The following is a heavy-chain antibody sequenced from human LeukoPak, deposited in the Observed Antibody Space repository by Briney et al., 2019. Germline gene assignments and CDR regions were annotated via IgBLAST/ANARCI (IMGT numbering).Heavy chain of an antibody. Sequence: PGGFLRLSCAASGFTFNTYWMHWVRQAPGKGLVWVSHIDPDGSQTNYADSVTGRFTISRDNAKNTLYLQMNSLRAEDTAVYYCARDPVRRDSYWGQGTLVTVSS. J-gene: IGHJ4*02. CDR2: IDPDGSQT. D-gene: IGHD3-10*01. CDR1: GFTFNTYW. CDR3: ARDPVRRDSY. V-gene: IGHV3-74*01.